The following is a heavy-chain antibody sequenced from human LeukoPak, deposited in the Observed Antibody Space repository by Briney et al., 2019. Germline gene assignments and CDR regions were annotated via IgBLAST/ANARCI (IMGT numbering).Heavy chain of an antibody. Sequence: GGSLRLSCAASGFTFSSYSMNWVRQAPGKGLEWVSSISSSSSYIYYADSVKGRFTISRDNAKNSLYLQMNSLRAEDTAVYYCASRKTSPYGGYVSDYWGQGTLVTVSS. CDR3: ASRKTSPYGGYVSDY. D-gene: IGHD5-12*01. J-gene: IGHJ4*02. V-gene: IGHV3-21*01. CDR2: ISSSSSYI. CDR1: GFTFSSYS.